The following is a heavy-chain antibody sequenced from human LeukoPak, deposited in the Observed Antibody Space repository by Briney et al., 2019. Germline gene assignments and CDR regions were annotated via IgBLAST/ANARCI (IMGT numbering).Heavy chain of an antibody. CDR2: ISGSGDYT. D-gene: IGHD2-2*01. J-gene: IGHJ6*03. V-gene: IGHV3-23*01. CDR1: GFTFSSHG. CDR3: ARDRIGYCSATSCFVNSYYYMDV. Sequence: PGGTLRLSCAASGFTFSSHGMSWVRQAPGKGLEWVSTISGSGDYTYYADSVKGRFTISRDNSKNTLYLQMNSLRAEDTAVYFCARDRIGYCSATSCFVNSYYYMDVWGKGTTVTVSS.